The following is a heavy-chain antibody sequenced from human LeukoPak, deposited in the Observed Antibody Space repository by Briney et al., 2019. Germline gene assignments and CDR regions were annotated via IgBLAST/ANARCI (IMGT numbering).Heavy chain of an antibody. V-gene: IGHV3-21*01. J-gene: IGHJ4*02. D-gene: IGHD1-26*01. CDR3: ARARSGSISDY. CDR1: GFTFSRYS. Sequence: GGSLRLSCAASGFTFSRYSMNWVRQAPGKGLEWVSSISSSSSYIHYADSVKGRFTISRDNAKNSLYLQMNSLRAEDTAVYYCARARSGSISDYWGQGTLVTVSS. CDR2: ISSSSSYI.